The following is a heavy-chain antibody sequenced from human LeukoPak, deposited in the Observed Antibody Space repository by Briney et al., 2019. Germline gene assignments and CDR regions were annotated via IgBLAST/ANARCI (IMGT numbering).Heavy chain of an antibody. D-gene: IGHD6-19*01. CDR3: ARDRRTSSTPNDAFDI. CDR2: IYYSGST. V-gene: IGHV4-59*01. Sequence: SETLSLTCTVSGGSISSYYWSWIRQPPGKGLEWLGYIYYSGSTNYNPSLESRVTISVDTSKNKFSLKLSSVTAADTAVYYCARDRRTSSTPNDAFDIWGQGTMVTVSS. J-gene: IGHJ3*02. CDR1: GGSISSYY.